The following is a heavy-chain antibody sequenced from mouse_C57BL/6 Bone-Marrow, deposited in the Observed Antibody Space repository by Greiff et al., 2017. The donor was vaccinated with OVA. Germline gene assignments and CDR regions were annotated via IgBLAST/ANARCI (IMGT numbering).Heavy chain of an antibody. CDR1: GFNIKDDY. Sequence: VQLQQSGAELVRPGASVKLSCTASGFNIKDDYMHWVKQRPEQGLEWIGWIDPENGDTEYASKFQGKATITADTSSNTAYLQLSSLTSVDTAVYYCTTVTAQATGFAYWGQGTLVTVSA. D-gene: IGHD3-2*02. CDR3: TTVTAQATGFAY. J-gene: IGHJ3*01. CDR2: IDPENGDT. V-gene: IGHV14-4*01.